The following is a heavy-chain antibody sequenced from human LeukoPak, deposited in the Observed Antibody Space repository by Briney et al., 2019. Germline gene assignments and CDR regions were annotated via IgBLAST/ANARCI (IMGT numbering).Heavy chain of an antibody. CDR3: AISGGSCYSGVLCSGPWEGNDY. D-gene: IGHD2-15*01. V-gene: IGHV1-2*02. Sequence: LEASVKVSCKASGYTFTGYYMHWVRQAPGQGLEWMGWINPNSGGTNYAQKFQGRVTMTRDTSISTAYMELSRLRSDDTAVYYCAISGGSCYSGVLCSGPWEGNDYWGQGTLVTVSS. J-gene: IGHJ4*02. CDR1: GYTFTGYY. CDR2: INPNSGGT.